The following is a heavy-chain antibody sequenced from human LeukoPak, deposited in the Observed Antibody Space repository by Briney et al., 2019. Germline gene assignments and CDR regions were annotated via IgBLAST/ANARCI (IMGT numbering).Heavy chain of an antibody. CDR3: ARGGYYGGSGTYGFFDY. CDR1: GYKFISYA. Sequence: ASVKVSCKGSGYKFISYAMNWVRQAPGQGPEWMGWINTDTGNPTYARGFTGQYVFSVDTSVTAAYLQINSLRTEDTAVYYCARGGYYGGSGTYGFFDYWGQGSLVTVSS. D-gene: IGHD3-10*01. CDR2: INTDTGNP. J-gene: IGHJ4*03. V-gene: IGHV7-4-1*02.